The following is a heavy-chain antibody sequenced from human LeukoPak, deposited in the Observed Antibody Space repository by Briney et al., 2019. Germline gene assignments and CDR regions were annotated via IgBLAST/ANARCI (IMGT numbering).Heavy chain of an antibody. CDR2: ISSSSSTI. Sequence: GGSLRLSCAASGFTFSSYSMNWVRQAPGKGLEWVSYISSSSSTIYYADSVKGRFTISRDNAKNSLYLQMNSLRAEDTAVYYCARDGDCTNGVCYTRFDYWGQGTLVTVSS. D-gene: IGHD2-8*01. J-gene: IGHJ4*02. CDR1: GFTFSSYS. CDR3: ARDGDCTNGVCYTRFDY. V-gene: IGHV3-48*01.